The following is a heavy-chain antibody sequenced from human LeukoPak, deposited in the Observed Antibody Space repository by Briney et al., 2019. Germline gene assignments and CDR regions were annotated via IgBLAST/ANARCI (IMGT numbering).Heavy chain of an antibody. CDR1: GFTFSSYA. Sequence: GGSLRLSCAASGFTFSSYAMSWVRQAPGKGLEGVSAISGSGGSTYYTDSVKGRFTISRDNSKNTLYLQMNSLRAEDTAVYYCAKVRSLRRLHLYYFDYWGQGTLVTVSS. V-gene: IGHV3-23*01. CDR2: ISGSGGST. CDR3: AKVRSLRRLHLYYFDY. D-gene: IGHD6-6*01. J-gene: IGHJ4*02.